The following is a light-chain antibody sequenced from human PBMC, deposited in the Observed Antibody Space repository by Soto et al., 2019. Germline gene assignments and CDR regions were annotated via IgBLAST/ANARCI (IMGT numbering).Light chain of an antibody. J-gene: IGKJ1*01. Sequence: DIGLTQSTGALSFSPGERATLSCKASQRVSSSYLVWYQQKPGQAPRLIIYGASNRATGVPDRFTASGSGTEFTLSISSLQSDDVGVYYCQQYDTWPRTFGQGTKVDIK. CDR3: QQYDTWPRT. CDR1: QRVSSSY. V-gene: IGKV3-20*01. CDR2: GAS.